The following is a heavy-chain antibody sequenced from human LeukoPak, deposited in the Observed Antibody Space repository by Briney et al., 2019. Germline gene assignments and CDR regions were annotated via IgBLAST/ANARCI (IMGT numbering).Heavy chain of an antibody. Sequence: SETLSLTCAVYGGSFSGYYWSWIRQPPGKGLEWIGEINHSGSTNYNPSLKSRVTISVDTSKNQFSLKLSSVTAADTAVYYCARPVGYGDYAYHFDYWGQGTLVTVSS. CDR3: ARPVGYGDYAYHFDY. CDR1: GGSFSGYY. V-gene: IGHV4-34*01. CDR2: INHSGST. D-gene: IGHD4-17*01. J-gene: IGHJ4*02.